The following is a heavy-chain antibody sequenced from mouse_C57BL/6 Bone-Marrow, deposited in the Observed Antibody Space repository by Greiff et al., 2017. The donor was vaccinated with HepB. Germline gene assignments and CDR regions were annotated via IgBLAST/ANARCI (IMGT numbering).Heavy chain of an antibody. J-gene: IGHJ3*01. D-gene: IGHD2-1*01. CDR3: ARHEDPIYSFAY. V-gene: IGHV1-81*01. CDR1: GYTFTSYG. Sequence: QVQLQQSGAELARPGASVKLSCKASGYTFTSYGISWVKQRTGQGLEWIGEIYPRSGNTYYNEKFKGKATLTADKSSSTAYMELRSLTSEDSAVYFCARHEDPIYSFAYWGQGTLVTVSA. CDR2: IYPRSGNT.